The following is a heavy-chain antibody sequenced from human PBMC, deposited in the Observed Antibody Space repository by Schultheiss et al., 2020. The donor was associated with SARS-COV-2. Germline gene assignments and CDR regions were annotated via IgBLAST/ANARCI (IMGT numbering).Heavy chain of an antibody. CDR1: GFTFSSYA. J-gene: IGHJ6*02. Sequence: GGSLRLSCAASGFTFSSYAMHWVRQAPGKGLEWVAVISYDGSNKYYADSVKGRFTISRDNSKNTLYLQMNSLRAEDTAVYYCARDHAIPGDYYYYGMDVWGQGTTVTVSS. CDR2: ISYDGSNK. V-gene: IGHV3-30-3*01. D-gene: IGHD2-21*01. CDR3: ARDHAIPGDYYYYGMDV.